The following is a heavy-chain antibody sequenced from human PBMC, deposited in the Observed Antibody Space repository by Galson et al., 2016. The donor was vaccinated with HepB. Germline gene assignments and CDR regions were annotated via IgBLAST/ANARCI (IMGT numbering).Heavy chain of an antibody. CDR2: IRSDGSIS. J-gene: IGHJ3*01. CDR1: GFTFRGYG. CDR3: ARGVGYGDYTFDV. D-gene: IGHD4-17*01. V-gene: IGHV3-33*01. Sequence: SLRLSCAASGFTFRGYGMHWVRQAPGKGLEWVALIRSDGSISYYADSVKGRFTISRDNSKKTLDLQMNSLRPEDTAVYYCARGVGYGDYTFDVWGQGTMVIVSS.